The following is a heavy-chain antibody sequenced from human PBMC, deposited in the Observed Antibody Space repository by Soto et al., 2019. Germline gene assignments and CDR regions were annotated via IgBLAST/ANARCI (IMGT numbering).Heavy chain of an antibody. J-gene: IGHJ4*02. CDR1: GFTFGDYA. V-gene: IGHV3-49*03. CDR3: TRAESPNIAYFFDY. Sequence: GGSLRLSCTASGFTFGDYALTWFRQAPGKGLDWVGFIRSKGYGGTADYAASVKGRFTISRDDSKSIAYLQMNSLKTEDSAVYYCTRAESPNIAYFFDYWGQGTLVTVSS. CDR2: IRSKGYGGTA.